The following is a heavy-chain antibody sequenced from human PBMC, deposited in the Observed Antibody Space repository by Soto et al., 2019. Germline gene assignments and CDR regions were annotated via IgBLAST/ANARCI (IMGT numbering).Heavy chain of an antibody. J-gene: IGHJ4*02. CDR2: IKQDGSEK. V-gene: IGHV3-7*01. CDR3: ARDYGSGSLSGY. Sequence: EVQLVESGGGLVQPGGSLRLSCAASGFTFSSYWMSWVRQAPGKGQEWVANIKQDGSEKYNVDFVKGRFTISSDNAKKSLHLQMNSMTVEDAAVYYCARDYGSGSLSGYWGQGTLVTVSS. D-gene: IGHD3-10*01. CDR1: GFTFSSYW.